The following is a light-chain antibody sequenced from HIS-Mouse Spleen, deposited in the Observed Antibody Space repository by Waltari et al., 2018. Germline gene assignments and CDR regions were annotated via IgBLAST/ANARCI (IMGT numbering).Light chain of an antibody. J-gene: IGLJ2*01. CDR3: QVWDSSSDHVV. CDR1: NLGSKI. V-gene: IGLV3-21*03. Sequence: SYVLTQPPSVSVAPGKTARIPCGRNNLGSKIVHWYQQKPGQAPVLVVYDDSDRPSGIPARFSGSNSGNTATLTISRVEAGDEADYYCQVWDSSSDHVVFGGGTKLTVL. CDR2: DDS.